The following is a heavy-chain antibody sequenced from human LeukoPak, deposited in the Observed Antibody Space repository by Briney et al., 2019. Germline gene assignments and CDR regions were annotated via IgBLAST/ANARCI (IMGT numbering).Heavy chain of an antibody. CDR2: ISGSGGST. J-gene: IGHJ4*02. V-gene: IGHV3-23*01. CDR3: AKGGYQLLYPDDC. D-gene: IGHD2-2*02. Sequence: GGSLRLSCAASGFTFSSYAMSWVPQAPGKGLEWVSAISGSGGSTYYADSVKGRFTISRDISKNTMYLHRNSSGAEAMAVYYVAKGGYQLLYPDDCWGQGSLVTV. CDR1: GFTFSSYA.